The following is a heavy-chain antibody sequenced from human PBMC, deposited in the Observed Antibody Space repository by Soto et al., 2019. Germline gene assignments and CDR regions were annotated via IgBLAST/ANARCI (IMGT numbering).Heavy chain of an antibody. CDR2: IYPGDSDT. Sequence: PGESLKISCQGSGYSFTDYWIAWVRQMPGKGLEWMGIIYPGDSDTRYSPSFQGQVTISADKSISTAYLQWSSLKASDTAMYYCARLTAGSGSHFDSRGQGTLVTVSS. CDR3: ARLTAGSGSHFDS. J-gene: IGHJ4*02. D-gene: IGHD3-10*01. CDR1: GYSFTDYW. V-gene: IGHV5-51*01.